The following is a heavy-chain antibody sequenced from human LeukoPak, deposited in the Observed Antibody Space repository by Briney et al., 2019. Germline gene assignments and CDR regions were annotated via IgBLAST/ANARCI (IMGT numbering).Heavy chain of an antibody. V-gene: IGHV3-15*01. D-gene: IGHD2/OR15-2a*01. Sequence: GGSLRLSCAASGFTFSNAWTTWVRQAPGKGLEWIGRIKSRTGGGTTDYAAPVKDRFTISRDDSKNTLYLQMNSLKTEDTAVYYCTTGFLLSSLSAFDIWGQGTMVTVSS. J-gene: IGHJ3*02. CDR1: GFTFSNAW. CDR2: IKSRTGGGTT. CDR3: TTGFLLSSLSAFDI.